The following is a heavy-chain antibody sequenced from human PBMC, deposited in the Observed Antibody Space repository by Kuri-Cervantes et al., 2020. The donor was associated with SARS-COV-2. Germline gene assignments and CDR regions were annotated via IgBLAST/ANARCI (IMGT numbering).Heavy chain of an antibody. V-gene: IGHV3-20*01. Sequence: GGSLRLSCAASGFTFDDYDMHWVRQAPGKGLEWVSGINWNGGSTGYADSVKGRFTISRDNAKNSLYLQMNSLRAEDTALYHCARVESPLNWGTYFDYWGQGTLVTVSS. J-gene: IGHJ4*02. CDR2: INWNGGST. D-gene: IGHD7-27*01. CDR3: ARVESPLNWGTYFDY. CDR1: GFTFDDYD.